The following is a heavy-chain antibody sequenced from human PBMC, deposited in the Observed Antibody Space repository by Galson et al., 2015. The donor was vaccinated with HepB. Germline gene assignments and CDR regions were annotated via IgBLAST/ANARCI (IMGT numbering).Heavy chain of an antibody. CDR1: GFTFSDYY. V-gene: IGHV3-11*01. Sequence: SLRLSCAASGFTFSDYYMSWIRQAPGKGLEWVSYISSSGSTIYYADSVKGRFTISRDNAKNSLYLQMNSLRAEDTAVYYCARVRGIAAANWFDPWGQGTLVTVSS. D-gene: IGHD6-13*01. CDR3: ARVRGIAAANWFDP. J-gene: IGHJ5*02. CDR2: ISSSGSTI.